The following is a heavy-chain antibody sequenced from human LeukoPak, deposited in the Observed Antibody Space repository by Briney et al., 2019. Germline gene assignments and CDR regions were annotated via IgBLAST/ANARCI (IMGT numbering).Heavy chain of an antibody. CDR2: INHSGST. D-gene: IGHD5-18*01. J-gene: IGHJ4*02. Sequence: SETLSLTCTVSGGSISSSSYYWSWIRQPPGKGLEWIGEINHSGSTNYNPSLKSRVTISVDSSKNQFSLKLSSVTAADTAVYYCARGPTIYSYGPFDYWGQGTLVTVSS. CDR3: ARGPTIYSYGPFDY. CDR1: GGSISSSSYY. V-gene: IGHV4-39*07.